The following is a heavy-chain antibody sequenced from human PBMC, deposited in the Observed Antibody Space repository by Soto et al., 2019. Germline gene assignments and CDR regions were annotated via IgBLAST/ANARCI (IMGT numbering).Heavy chain of an antibody. CDR3: ASRFCTNGVCHFDY. CDR2: ISSSGEYK. V-gene: IGHV3-21*01. Sequence: VGSLRLSCAASGFTFSSYSTNWVRQAPGKGLEWVSSISSSGEYKYYADSVKGRFSISRDNAKNSLFLQMNSLRVEDTAVYYCASRFCTNGVCHFDYWGQGTLVTVSS. CDR1: GFTFSSYS. J-gene: IGHJ4*02. D-gene: IGHD2-8*01.